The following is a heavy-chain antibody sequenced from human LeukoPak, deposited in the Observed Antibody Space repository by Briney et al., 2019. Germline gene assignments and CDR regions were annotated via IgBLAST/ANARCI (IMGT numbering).Heavy chain of an antibody. CDR3: ARDRKDYGDYGYFDY. V-gene: IGHV3-NL1*01. CDR1: GFTFSSYG. D-gene: IGHD4-17*01. J-gene: IGHJ4*02. Sequence: PGRSLRLSCAASGFTFSSYGMHWVRQAPGKGLEWVSTIGGSGDTYYADSVKGRFTISRDNSKNTLYLLMNSLRAEDTAVYYCARDRKDYGDYGYFDYWGQGTLVTVSS. CDR2: IGGSGDT.